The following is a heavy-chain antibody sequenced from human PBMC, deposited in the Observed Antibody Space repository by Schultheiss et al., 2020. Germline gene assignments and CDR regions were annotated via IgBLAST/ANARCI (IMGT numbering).Heavy chain of an antibody. V-gene: IGHV4-59*01. CDR1: GGPISSYY. Sequence: SETLSLTCTVSGGPISSYYWSWIRQPPGKGLEWIGYIYYSGSTNYNPSLKSRVTISVDTSKNQFSLKLSSVTAADTAVYYCAREVGSGIAGVDYWGQGTLVTVSS. D-gene: IGHD6-19*01. CDR3: AREVGSGIAGVDY. CDR2: IYYSGST. J-gene: IGHJ4*02.